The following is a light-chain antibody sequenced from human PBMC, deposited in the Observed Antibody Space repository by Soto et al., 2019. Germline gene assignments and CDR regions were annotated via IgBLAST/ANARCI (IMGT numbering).Light chain of an antibody. J-gene: IGKJ1*01. Sequence: EIVMTQSPATLSVSLGERATLSCRASQSVSTKLAWYQQKPGQAPRLLIYGASTRATGIPARFSGSRSGTEFTLTISSLQSEDSAVYYCQQYNNWWTFGQGTKVAIK. CDR1: QSVSTK. V-gene: IGKV3-15*01. CDR3: QQYNNWWT. CDR2: GAS.